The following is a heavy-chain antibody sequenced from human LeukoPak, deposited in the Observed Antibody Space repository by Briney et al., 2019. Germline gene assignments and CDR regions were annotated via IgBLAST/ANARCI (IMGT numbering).Heavy chain of an antibody. V-gene: IGHV3-11*04. Sequence: GGSLRLSCAASGFTFSDYYMSWIRQAPGKGLEWVSYISSSGSTIYYADSVKGRFTISRDNSKNTLYLQMNNLRAEDTAVYYCARDGSRGNLVTAPDYWGQGTLVTVSS. CDR1: GFTFSDYY. J-gene: IGHJ4*02. D-gene: IGHD2-21*02. CDR2: ISSSGSTI. CDR3: ARDGSRGNLVTAPDY.